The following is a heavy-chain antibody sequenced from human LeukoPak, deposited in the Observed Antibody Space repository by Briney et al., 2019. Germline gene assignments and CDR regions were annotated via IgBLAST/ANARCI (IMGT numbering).Heavy chain of an antibody. V-gene: IGHV3-30*04. Sequence: GGSLRLSCAASGFTFSSYAMHWVRQAPGKGLEWVAVISYDGSNKYYADSVKGRFTISRDNSKNTLYLQMNSLRAEDTAVYYCARDPEGDSYYYYMDVWGKGTTVTISS. CDR3: ARDPEGDSYYYYMDV. J-gene: IGHJ6*03. CDR1: GFTFSSYA. D-gene: IGHD1-14*01. CDR2: ISYDGSNK.